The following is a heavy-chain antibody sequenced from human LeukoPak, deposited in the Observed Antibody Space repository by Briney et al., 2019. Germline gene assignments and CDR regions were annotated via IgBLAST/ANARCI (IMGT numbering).Heavy chain of an antibody. CDR1: GFTFSSYW. Sequence: GGSLRLSCAASGFTFSSYWMNWVRQAPGKGLVWVSRIASDGSSTTYADSVKGRFSISRDKAKNTLYLQMNSLRVEDTAVYYCARGRPHGNDYWGQGTLVTVPS. CDR3: ARGRPHGNDY. CDR2: IASDGSST. V-gene: IGHV3-74*01. J-gene: IGHJ4*02. D-gene: IGHD4-23*01.